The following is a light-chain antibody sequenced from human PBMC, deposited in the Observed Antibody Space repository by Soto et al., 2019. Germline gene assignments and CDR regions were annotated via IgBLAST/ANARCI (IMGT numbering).Light chain of an antibody. CDR1: QSTSSW. CDR2: DAS. Sequence: DIQVSQSPSTLSASLGDRVTITCRASQSTSSWLAWYQQKPGKAPKLLIYDASSLESGVPSRFSGSGSGTEFTLTISSLQPDDFATYYCQQYNSYSWTFGQGTKVDIK. V-gene: IGKV1-5*01. CDR3: QQYNSYSWT. J-gene: IGKJ1*01.